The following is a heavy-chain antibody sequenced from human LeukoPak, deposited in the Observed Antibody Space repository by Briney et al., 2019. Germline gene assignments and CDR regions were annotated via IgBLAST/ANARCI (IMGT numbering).Heavy chain of an antibody. CDR3: AKEHRGVGAVTLYDYFDF. Sequence: GGSLRLSCAASGFIFSNYAMSWVRQAPGKGLEWVAFIQVDGSKGSYADSVRGRFTISRDNSKNTLSLQMNGLRVEDTAVYYCAKEHRGVGAVTLYDYFDFWGQGTLVTVSS. V-gene: IGHV3-30*02. CDR1: GFIFSNYA. D-gene: IGHD1-26*01. J-gene: IGHJ4*02. CDR2: IQVDGSKG.